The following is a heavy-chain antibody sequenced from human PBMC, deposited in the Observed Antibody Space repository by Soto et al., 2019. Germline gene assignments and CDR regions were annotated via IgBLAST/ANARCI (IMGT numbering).Heavy chain of an antibody. V-gene: IGHV1-3*01. J-gene: IGHJ4*02. D-gene: IGHD3-22*01. CDR2: INAGNGNT. CDR3: ARVSYYDSSGYLPLPHFDY. Sequence: GASVKVSCKASGYTFTSYAMHWVRQAPGRRLEWMGWINAGNGNTKYSQKFQGRVTMTRDTSTSTVYMELSSLRSEDTAVYYCARVSYYDSSGYLPLPHFDYWGQGTLVTVSS. CDR1: GYTFTSYA.